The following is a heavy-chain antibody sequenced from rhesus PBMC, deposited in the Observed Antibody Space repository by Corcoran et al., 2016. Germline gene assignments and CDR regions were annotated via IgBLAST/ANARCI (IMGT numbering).Heavy chain of an antibody. J-gene: IGHJ6*01. CDR3: ARNYEDDYGYYYTPYGLDS. Sequence: QVQLQESGPGLVKPSETLSLTCAVSGGSISSSNWWSWIRQPPGKGLEWIGNIGGSSGSTYYNPPPKSGVTISKDTSKNQFSLKLSSVTAADTAVYYYARNYEDDYGYYYTPYGLDSWGQGVVVTVSS. CDR2: IGGSSGST. D-gene: IGHD3S6*01. V-gene: IGHV4-65*02. CDR1: GGSISSSNW.